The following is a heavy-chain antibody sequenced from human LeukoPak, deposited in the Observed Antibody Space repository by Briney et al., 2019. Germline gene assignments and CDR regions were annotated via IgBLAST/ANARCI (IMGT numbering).Heavy chain of an antibody. D-gene: IGHD2-15*01. CDR1: GGSISNYY. J-gene: IGHJ4*02. Sequence: PSETLSLTCSVSGGSISNYYWSWIRRPAGKGLEWIGRIYTSGGTNYNPSLKSRVTMSLDTSKNQFSLNLNSVTAADTAVYYCARGYCSGGSCYYFDSWGQGTLVTVSS. V-gene: IGHV4-4*07. CDR3: ARGYCSGGSCYYFDS. CDR2: IYTSGGT.